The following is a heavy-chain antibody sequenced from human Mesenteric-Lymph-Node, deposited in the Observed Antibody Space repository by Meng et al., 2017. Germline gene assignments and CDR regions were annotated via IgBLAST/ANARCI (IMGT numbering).Heavy chain of an antibody. Sequence: VQLVESGGGLVQPGGSLRLSCVVSGFTFSSYWMHWVRQAPGKGLVWVSRVNNDGTNAVYADSVRGRFTISRDNAENTLYLQMNSLRAEDTAVYFCARGLRGPDYWGQGTLVTVSS. CDR2: VNNDGTNA. CDR3: ARGLRGPDY. J-gene: IGHJ4*02. CDR1: GFTFSSYW. V-gene: IGHV3-74*01. D-gene: IGHD2-21*01.